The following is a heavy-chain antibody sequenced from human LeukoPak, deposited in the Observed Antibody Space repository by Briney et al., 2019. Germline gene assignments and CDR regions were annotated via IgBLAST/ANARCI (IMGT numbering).Heavy chain of an antibody. J-gene: IGHJ6*02. CDR1: GFTFRDYH. V-gene: IGHV3-11*06. D-gene: IGHD6-19*01. CDR2: IVGSSSYT. CDR3: ARELHVIRDYSSAWYQGGGMDV. Sequence: GGSLRLSCAASGFTFRDYHMSWIRQAPGKGLEWVAYIVGSSSYTNYADSVKGRFTISRDNGENSLYLQMNSLRDEDTAVYYCARELHVIRDYSSAWYQGGGMDVWGQGTTVTVSS.